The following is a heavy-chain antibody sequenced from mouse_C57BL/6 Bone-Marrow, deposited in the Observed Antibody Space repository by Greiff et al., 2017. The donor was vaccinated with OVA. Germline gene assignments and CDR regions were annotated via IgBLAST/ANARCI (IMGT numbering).Heavy chain of an antibody. CDR2: IDPSDSYT. Sequence: QVQLQQPGAELVMPGASVKLSCKASGYTFTSYWMHWVKQRPGQALEWIGEIDPSDSYTNYNQKFKGKSTLTVDKSSSTAYMQLSSLTSEDSAVYYCAREATFYYAMDYWGQGTSVTVSS. CDR3: AREATFYYAMDY. V-gene: IGHV1-69*01. J-gene: IGHJ4*01. D-gene: IGHD3-2*02. CDR1: GYTFTSYW.